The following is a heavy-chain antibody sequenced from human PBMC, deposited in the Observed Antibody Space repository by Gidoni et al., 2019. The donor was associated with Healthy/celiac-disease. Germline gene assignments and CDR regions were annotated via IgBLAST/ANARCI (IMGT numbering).Heavy chain of an antibody. CDR2: IRGSGGRT. CDR1: GFTFRSYA. V-gene: IGHV3-23*01. Sequence: EVQLLESGGGLVQPGGSLRLSCAASGFTFRSYAISWVCKAPGKGLEWVSAIRGSGGRTYYADSVKGRFTISRDNSKNTLYLQMNSLRAEDTAVYYCAKSPRLDYFDYWGQGTLVTVSS. J-gene: IGHJ4*02. CDR3: AKSPRLDYFDY.